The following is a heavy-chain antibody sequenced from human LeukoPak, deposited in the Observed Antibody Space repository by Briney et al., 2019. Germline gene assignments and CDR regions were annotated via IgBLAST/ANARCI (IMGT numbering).Heavy chain of an antibody. D-gene: IGHD2-15*01. Sequence: GGSLRLSCAASGFTFSSYAMNWVRQAPGKGLEWVSSISGGGGSTYYADSVKGRFTISRDNSKNTVFMQMNSLRTEDTAVYYCATLVVVDVGYWGQGTLVTVSS. V-gene: IGHV3-23*01. CDR2: ISGGGGST. J-gene: IGHJ4*02. CDR1: GFTFSSYA. CDR3: ATLVVVDVGY.